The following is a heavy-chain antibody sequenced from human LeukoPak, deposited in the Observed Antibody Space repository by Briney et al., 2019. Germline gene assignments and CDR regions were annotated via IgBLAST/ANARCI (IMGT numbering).Heavy chain of an antibody. J-gene: IGHJ4*02. Sequence: GGSLRLSCSASEFTFSSYAMHWVRQAPGKGLEWVAVISYDGSKKYYADSVKGRFTISRDNSKNTLYLQMNSLRAEDTAVYYCANSERSNWNYYFDYWGQGTLVTVSS. CDR2: ISYDGSKK. V-gene: IGHV3-30*18. CDR1: EFTFSSYA. D-gene: IGHD1-1*01. CDR3: ANSERSNWNYYFDY.